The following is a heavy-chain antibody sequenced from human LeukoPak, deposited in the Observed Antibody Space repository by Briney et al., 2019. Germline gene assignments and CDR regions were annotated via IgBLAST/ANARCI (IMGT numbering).Heavy chain of an antibody. Sequence: ASVKVSCKASGYTFTGHYMHWVRQAPGQGLEWMGRINPNSGGTNYAQKFQGRVTMTRDTSISTAYMELSRLRSDDTAVYYCARGGFTLRYFDWLGYWGQGTLVTVSS. V-gene: IGHV1-2*06. D-gene: IGHD3-9*01. J-gene: IGHJ4*02. CDR2: INPNSGGT. CDR3: ARGGFTLRYFDWLGY. CDR1: GYTFTGHY.